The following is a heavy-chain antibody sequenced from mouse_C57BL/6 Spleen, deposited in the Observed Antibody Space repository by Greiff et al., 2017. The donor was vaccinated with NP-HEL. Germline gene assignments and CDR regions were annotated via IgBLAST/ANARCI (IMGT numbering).Heavy chain of an antibody. J-gene: IGHJ2*01. CDR3: ARGGGNYGGFDD. Sequence: QVQLQQSGPELVKPGASVKLSCKASGYSFTSYYIHWVKQRPGQGLEWIGWIYPGSGNTKYTEKFKGKATLTADTSSSTAYMQLSSLTSEDSAVYYWARGGGNYGGFDDWGQGTTLTVSS. CDR1: GYSFTSYY. V-gene: IGHV1-66*01. D-gene: IGHD2-1*01. CDR2: IYPGSGNT.